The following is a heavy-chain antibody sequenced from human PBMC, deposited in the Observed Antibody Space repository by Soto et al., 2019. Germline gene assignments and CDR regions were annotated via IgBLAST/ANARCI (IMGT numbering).Heavy chain of an antibody. CDR3: AKDLTRQLAYWLDP. J-gene: IGHJ5*02. Sequence: ASVKVSCKASGFSFTGYYIHWLRQAPGQGLEWMGWINAHSGGTEYAQKFQGRVTLSRDTSIATAYLTLTSLTSDDTALYYCAKDLTRQLAYWLDPWGQGTQVTVSS. CDR1: GFSFTGYY. V-gene: IGHV1-2*02. CDR2: INAHSGGT. D-gene: IGHD6-6*01.